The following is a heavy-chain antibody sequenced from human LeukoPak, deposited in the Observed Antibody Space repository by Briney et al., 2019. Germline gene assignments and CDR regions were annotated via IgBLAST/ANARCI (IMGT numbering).Heavy chain of an antibody. V-gene: IGHV3-43*02. CDR3: AIASGSYGYFDY. CDR1: GFTFDDYA. J-gene: IGHJ4*02. CDR2: ISGDGGST. Sequence: GGSLRLSCAASGFTFDDYAMHWVRQAPGKGLEWVSLISGDGGSTYYADSVKGRFTISRDNSKNSLYLQMNSLRTEDTALYYCAIASGSYGYFDYWGQGTLVTVSS. D-gene: IGHD1-26*01.